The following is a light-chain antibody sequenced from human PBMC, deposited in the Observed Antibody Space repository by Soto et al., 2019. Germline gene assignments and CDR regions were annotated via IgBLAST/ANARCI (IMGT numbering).Light chain of an antibody. CDR3: CSYTSDNILYV. Sequence: QSVLTQPRSVSGSPGQSVTISCTGTSSDVGGYNYVSWYQQHPGKAPKLMIYDVTKRPSGVPDRFSGSKSGNTASLTISGLQADDEADYYCCSYTSDNILYVFGTGTKVTVL. CDR1: SSDVGGYNY. CDR2: DVT. V-gene: IGLV2-11*01. J-gene: IGLJ1*01.